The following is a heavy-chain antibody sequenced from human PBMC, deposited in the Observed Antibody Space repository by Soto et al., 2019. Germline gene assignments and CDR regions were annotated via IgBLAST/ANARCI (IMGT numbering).Heavy chain of an antibody. D-gene: IGHD1-26*01. CDR2: IYHSGST. Sequence: SETLSLTCAVSGVSISSSNWLIWVRQPPGKGLEWIGEIYHSGSTNYNPSLKSRVTISVDKSKNQFSLKLSSVTAADTAVYYCAREFYSGSYYYWGQGTLVTVSS. J-gene: IGHJ4*02. CDR1: GVSISSSNW. CDR3: AREFYSGSYYY. V-gene: IGHV4-4*02.